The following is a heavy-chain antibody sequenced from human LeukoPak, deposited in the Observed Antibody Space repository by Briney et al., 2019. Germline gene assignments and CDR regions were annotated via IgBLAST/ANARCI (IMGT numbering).Heavy chain of an antibody. J-gene: IGHJ5*02. D-gene: IGHD4-17*01. Sequence: SETLSLTCTVSGGSISSYYWNWIRQPPGKGLEWIGYIYYSGSTNYNPSLKSRVTISVDTSKNQFSLKLSSVTAADTAVYYCAGGYSDDYGDFYVFDPWGQGTLVTVSS. V-gene: IGHV4-59*01. CDR2: IYYSGST. CDR1: GGSISSYY. CDR3: AGGYSDDYGDFYVFDP.